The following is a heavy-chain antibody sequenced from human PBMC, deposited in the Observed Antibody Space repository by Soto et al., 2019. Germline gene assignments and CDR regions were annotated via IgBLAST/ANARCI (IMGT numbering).Heavy chain of an antibody. CDR3: ARDLTYYYDSSGYSLDAFDI. V-gene: IGHV6-1*01. CDR2: TYYRSKWYN. J-gene: IGHJ3*02. Sequence: PSQTLSLTCAISGDSVSSNSAAWNWIRQSPSRVLEWLGRTYYRSKWYNDYAVSVKSRITINPDTSKNQFSLQLNSVTPEDTAVYYCARDLTYYYDSSGYSLDAFDIWGQGTMVTVSS. D-gene: IGHD3-22*01. CDR1: GDSVSSNSAA.